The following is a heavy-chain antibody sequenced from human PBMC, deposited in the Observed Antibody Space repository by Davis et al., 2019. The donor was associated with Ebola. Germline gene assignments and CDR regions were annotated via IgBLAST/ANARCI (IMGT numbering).Heavy chain of an antibody. CDR3: ARDRGIAVAGTRYYGMDV. D-gene: IGHD6-19*01. CDR2: ISGSGGST. Sequence: GESLKISCTDSVITFSSYAMTWVRQAPGKGLEWVSAISGSGGSTYYADSVKGRFTISRDNSKNTLYLQMNSLRAEDTAVYYCARDRGIAVAGTRYYGMDVWGNGTTVTVSS. J-gene: IGHJ6*04. V-gene: IGHV3-23*01. CDR1: VITFSSYA.